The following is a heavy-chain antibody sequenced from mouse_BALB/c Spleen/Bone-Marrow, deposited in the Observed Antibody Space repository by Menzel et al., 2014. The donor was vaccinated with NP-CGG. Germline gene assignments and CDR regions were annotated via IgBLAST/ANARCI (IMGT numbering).Heavy chain of an antibody. Sequence: EVQRVESGGGLVQPGGSLKLSCAASGFTFSSYGMSWVRQTPDKRLEVVATINSNGGSTYYPDSVKGRFTISRDNAKNTLYLQMSSLKSEDTAMYYCARERYYGNGRIFEYWGQGTTLTVSS. CDR1: GFTFSSYG. V-gene: IGHV5-6-3*01. CDR3: ARERYYGNGRIFEY. J-gene: IGHJ2*01. CDR2: INSNGGST. D-gene: IGHD1-1*01.